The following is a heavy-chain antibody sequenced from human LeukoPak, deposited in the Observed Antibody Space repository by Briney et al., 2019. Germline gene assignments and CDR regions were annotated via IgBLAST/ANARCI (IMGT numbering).Heavy chain of an antibody. J-gene: IGHJ6*03. CDR3: ARATAASSNMDV. CDR2: ISSNGGST. CDR1: GFTFSSYA. D-gene: IGHD2-2*01. V-gene: IGHV3-64*01. Sequence: GGSLRLSCAASGFTFSSYAMHWVRQAPGKGLEYVSAISSNGGSTYYANSVKGRFTISRDNSKNTLYLQMGSLRVEDMAVYYCARATAASSNMDVWGKGTTVTVSS.